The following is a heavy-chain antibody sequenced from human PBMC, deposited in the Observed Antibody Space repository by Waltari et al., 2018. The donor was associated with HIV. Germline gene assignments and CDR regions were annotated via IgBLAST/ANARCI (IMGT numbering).Heavy chain of an antibody. Sequence: EVQLVESGGGVVQAGRSLRLTCATSGFDFYHYAMSWFRQAPGQGLEWVGFGRTGHFGGTAHYAASVKGRFTISRDDSRGIAFLQMNSLKSEDSGVYYCTRDKAYVDLFDFWGQGTLVTVSS. V-gene: IGHV3-49*03. CDR1: GFDFYHYA. J-gene: IGHJ4*02. CDR3: TRDKAYVDLFDF. D-gene: IGHD3-10*02. CDR2: GRTGHFGGTA.